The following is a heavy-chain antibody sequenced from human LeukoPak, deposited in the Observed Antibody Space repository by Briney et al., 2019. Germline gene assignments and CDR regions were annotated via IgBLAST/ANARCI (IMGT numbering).Heavy chain of an antibody. Sequence: ASVKVSCKASGYTFTSYDINGVRQATGQGLEWMGWMNPNSGNTGYAQKFQGRVTMTRNTSISTAYMELSSLRSEDTAVYYCARVAKRSLDYYGSGTDAFDIWGQGTMVTVSS. CDR1: GYTFTSYD. CDR2: MNPNSGNT. CDR3: ARVAKRSLDYYGSGTDAFDI. D-gene: IGHD3-10*01. V-gene: IGHV1-8*01. J-gene: IGHJ3*02.